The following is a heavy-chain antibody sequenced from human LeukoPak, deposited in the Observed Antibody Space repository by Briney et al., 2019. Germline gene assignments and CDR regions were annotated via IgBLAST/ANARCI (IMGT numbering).Heavy chain of an antibody. Sequence: PSETLSLTCTVSGGSISSSSYYWGWIRQPPGKGLEWIGSIYYSGSTYYNPSLKSRVTISVDTSKNQFSLNLSSVTAADTAVYYCASSNYDFWSGWDYYGMDVWGQGTTVTVSS. CDR1: GGSISSSSYY. CDR3: ASSNYDFWSGWDYYGMDV. CDR2: IYYSGST. D-gene: IGHD3-3*01. V-gene: IGHV4-39*01. J-gene: IGHJ6*02.